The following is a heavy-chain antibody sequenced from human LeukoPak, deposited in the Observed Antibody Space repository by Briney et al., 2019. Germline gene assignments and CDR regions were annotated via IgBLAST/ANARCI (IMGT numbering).Heavy chain of an antibody. CDR2: ISSSGTTI. V-gene: IGHV3-11*01. J-gene: IGHJ4*02. D-gene: IGHD3-22*01. CDR3: ARGGAYYTGPVDY. CDR1: GFTFSDYY. Sequence: GRSLRLSCAASGFTFSDYYMSWIRQAPGKGLEWVSYISSSGTTIYYADSMKGRLTISRDNAKNSLYLQMNSLRAEDTAVYYCARGGAYYTGPVDYWGQGTLVTVSS.